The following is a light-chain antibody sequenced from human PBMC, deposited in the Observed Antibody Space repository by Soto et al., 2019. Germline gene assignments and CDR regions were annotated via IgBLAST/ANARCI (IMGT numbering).Light chain of an antibody. CDR1: SNDVGGYNS. Sequence: QSVLTQPASVSGSPGQSITISCTGTSNDVGGYNSVSWYQQHPGKAPKLMIYAVTKRPSGVPARFSGSKSGNTASLTISGLQAEDEADYYCCSYAGTYTFVFGTGTKVTVL. CDR3: CSYAGTYTFV. CDR2: AVT. J-gene: IGLJ1*01. V-gene: IGLV2-11*01.